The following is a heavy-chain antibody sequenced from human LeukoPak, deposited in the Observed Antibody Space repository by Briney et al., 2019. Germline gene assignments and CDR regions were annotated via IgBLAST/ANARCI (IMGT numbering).Heavy chain of an antibody. CDR3: ARGDYYDRSGYHYGGLDY. Sequence: PGRSLRLSCGASGFTFSSYAMHWVRQAPGKGLEWLAVIAYDGSEKFYADSVKGRFTISKDNSENTLFLQMNSLRVEDTAVYYCARGDYYDRSGYHYGGLDYWGQGTLVTVSS. V-gene: IGHV3-30*01. CDR1: GFTFSSYA. CDR2: IAYDGSEK. J-gene: IGHJ4*02. D-gene: IGHD3-22*01.